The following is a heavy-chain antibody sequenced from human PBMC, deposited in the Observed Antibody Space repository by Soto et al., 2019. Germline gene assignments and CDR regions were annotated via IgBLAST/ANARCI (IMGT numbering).Heavy chain of an antibody. CDR2: IYPSDSDT. J-gene: IGHJ4*02. Sequence: LXESLTCSFQFSGYTFTIYWIGWVRQMPGKGLEWMGIIYPSDSDTRYSPSFQGQVTISADQSINTAYLQWDSLKASDTAIYYCARPANTVADHFDLWGQGTPVTVSS. D-gene: IGHD4-17*01. V-gene: IGHV5-51*01. CDR3: ARPANTVADHFDL. CDR1: GYTFTIYW.